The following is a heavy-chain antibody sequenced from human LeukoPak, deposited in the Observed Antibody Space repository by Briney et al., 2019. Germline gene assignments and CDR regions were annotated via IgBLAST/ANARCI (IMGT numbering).Heavy chain of an antibody. D-gene: IGHD4-23*01. CDR1: GYSFTSYW. V-gene: IGHV5-51*01. Sequence: GESLQISCQGSGYSFTSYWIGWVRQLPGKGLEWMGIIYPGDSDTRYSPSFQGQVTISADKSISTAYLQWSSLKASDTAMYYCARQADYGGNSDYYYMDVWGKGTTVTVSS. CDR3: ARQADYGGNSDYYYMDV. J-gene: IGHJ6*03. CDR2: IYPGDSDT.